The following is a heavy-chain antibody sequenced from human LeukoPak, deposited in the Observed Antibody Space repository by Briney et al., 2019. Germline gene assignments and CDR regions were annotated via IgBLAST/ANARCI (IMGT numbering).Heavy chain of an antibody. V-gene: IGHV4-59*01. Sequence: SETLSLTCTVSGGXISSFYCSWIRQPPGKRLEWLGYISYSGSSKYNPSLESRVTISVDTSKNQFSLKLSSVTAADTAVYFCARGVIAVAGESFDYWGQGTLVTVSS. J-gene: IGHJ4*02. CDR1: GGXISSFY. CDR3: ARGVIAVAGESFDY. D-gene: IGHD6-19*01. CDR2: ISYSGSS.